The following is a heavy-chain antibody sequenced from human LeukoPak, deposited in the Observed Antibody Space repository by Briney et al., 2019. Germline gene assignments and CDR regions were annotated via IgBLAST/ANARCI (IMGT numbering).Heavy chain of an antibody. Sequence: GGSLRLSCAASGFTFSSHAMSWVRQAPGKGLEWVSAISGSGGSTYYADSVKGRFTISRDNSKNTLYLQMNSLRAEDTAVYYCAKDSVRGYSGYDLKYYFDYWGQGTLVTVSS. CDR3: AKDSVRGYSGYDLKYYFDY. CDR1: GFTFSSHA. D-gene: IGHD5-12*01. V-gene: IGHV3-23*01. J-gene: IGHJ4*02. CDR2: ISGSGGST.